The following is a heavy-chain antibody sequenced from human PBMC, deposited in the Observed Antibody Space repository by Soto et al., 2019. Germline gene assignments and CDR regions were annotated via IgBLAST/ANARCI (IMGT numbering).Heavy chain of an antibody. J-gene: IGHJ5*02. CDR1: GGMFSDYT. CDR2: NIPIFGGP. D-gene: IGHD3-3*01. V-gene: IGHV1-69*06. Sequence: QVQLVQSGAVVKKPGSSVTVSCKASGGMFSDYTISWVRQAPGQGLEWMGGNIPIFGGPHYAQKFQGRVTITADKPTRAVYLELRDRTSEDTAVYYWAKKGGGASIDFWRANWFDPWGQGTLGTVSS. CDR3: AKKGGGASIDFWRANWFDP.